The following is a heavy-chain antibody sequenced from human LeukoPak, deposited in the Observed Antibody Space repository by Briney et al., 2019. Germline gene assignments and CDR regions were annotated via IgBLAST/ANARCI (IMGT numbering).Heavy chain of an antibody. D-gene: IGHD3-16*01. V-gene: IGHV3-9*01. CDR3: AKDMITFGGVSGHYGMDV. CDR1: GFPFDDYA. J-gene: IGHJ6*02. Sequence: LRLSCAASGFPFDDYAMHWVRQAPGKGLEWVSGFSWNSGSIGCADSVKGGFTISRDNAKNSLYLQMNSLRAEDTALYYCAKDMITFGGVSGHYGMDVWGQGTTVTVSS. CDR2: FSWNSGSI.